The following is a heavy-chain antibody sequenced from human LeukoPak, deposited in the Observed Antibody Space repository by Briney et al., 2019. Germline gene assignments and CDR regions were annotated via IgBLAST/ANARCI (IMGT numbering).Heavy chain of an antibody. V-gene: IGHV3-30-3*01. Sequence: GGSLRLSCAASGFTFSNYAMHWVRQAPGKGLEWVAVISYDGSNKYYADSVKGRFTISRDNARNSLYLQMNNLRGEDTAIYYCARDAGNSGYGCDLWGQGTLVTVSS. CDR1: GFTFSNYA. CDR3: ARDAGNSGYGCDL. D-gene: IGHD5-12*01. J-gene: IGHJ5*02. CDR2: ISYDGSNK.